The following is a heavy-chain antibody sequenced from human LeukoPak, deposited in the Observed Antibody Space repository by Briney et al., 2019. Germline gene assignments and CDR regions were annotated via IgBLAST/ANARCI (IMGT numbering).Heavy chain of an antibody. J-gene: IGHJ6*03. D-gene: IGHD5-12*01. CDR3: ARDEIVATTKANYYYYMDV. Sequence: PGETLRLSCAASGFTFSSYGMSWVRQAPGKGLEWVANIKQDGSEKYYVDSVKGRFTISRDNAKNSLYLQMNSLRAEDTAVYYCARDEIVATTKANYYYYMDVWGKGTTVTISS. V-gene: IGHV3-7*01. CDR1: GFTFSSYG. CDR2: IKQDGSEK.